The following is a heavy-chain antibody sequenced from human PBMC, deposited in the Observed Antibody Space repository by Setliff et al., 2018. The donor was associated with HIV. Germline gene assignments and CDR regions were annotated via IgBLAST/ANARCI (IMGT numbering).Heavy chain of an antibody. Sequence: LKISCAASGFAFSTYAMSWVRQAPGKGLEWVSAISDSGGGTYYADSVKGRFTVSRDNSKYTLYLQMNSLRVEDTAVYYCAKDKGSSGWSAWGQGTLVTVSS. CDR3: AKDKGSSGWSA. J-gene: IGHJ5*02. D-gene: IGHD6-19*01. V-gene: IGHV3-23*01. CDR1: GFAFSTYA. CDR2: ISDSGGGT.